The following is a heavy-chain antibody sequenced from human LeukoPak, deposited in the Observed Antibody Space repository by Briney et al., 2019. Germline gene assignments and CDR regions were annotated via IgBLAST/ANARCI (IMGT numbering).Heavy chain of an antibody. CDR3: AAPNDFWNGYDYYMDV. Sequence: GGSLRLSCVGSGITFSSYGMHWVRQVPGKGLEWVAFIRGDGTSQYYVDSVKGRFFISRDNSKNTLYLQMNSLRAEDTAVYYCAAPNDFWNGYDYYMDVWGKGTTVSVSS. CDR2: IRGDGTSQ. D-gene: IGHD3-3*01. CDR1: GITFSSYG. V-gene: IGHV3-30*02. J-gene: IGHJ6*03.